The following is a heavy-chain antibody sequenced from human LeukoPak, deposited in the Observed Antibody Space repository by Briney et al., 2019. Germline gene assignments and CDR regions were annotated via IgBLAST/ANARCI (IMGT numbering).Heavy chain of an antibody. V-gene: IGHV1-69*01. CDR3: ASLDPGIAVAGTEARFDY. CDR2: IIPIFGTA. J-gene: IGHJ4*02. CDR1: GGTFSSYA. D-gene: IGHD6-19*01. Sequence: GASVKVSCKASGGTFSSYAISWVRQAPGQGLEWMGGIIPIFGTANYAQKFQGRVTITADESTSTAYMELSSLRSEDTAVYYCASLDPGIAVAGTEARFDYWGQGTLVTVSS.